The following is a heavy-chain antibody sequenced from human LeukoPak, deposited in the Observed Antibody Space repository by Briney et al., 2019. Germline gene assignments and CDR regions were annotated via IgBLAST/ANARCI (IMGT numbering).Heavy chain of an antibody. V-gene: IGHV4-59*08. CDR3: ARHFPPYSSGSYYFDS. CDR2: IYFSGST. J-gene: IGHJ4*02. CDR1: GGSISGYY. Sequence: TSETLSLTCNVSGGSISGYYWSWIRQPPGKELEWIGFIYFSGSTNYNPSLRSRVTISVDTSKNQFSLRLTSVTAADTAVYYCARHFPPYSSGSYYFDSWAQGTQVTVSS. D-gene: IGHD3-10*01.